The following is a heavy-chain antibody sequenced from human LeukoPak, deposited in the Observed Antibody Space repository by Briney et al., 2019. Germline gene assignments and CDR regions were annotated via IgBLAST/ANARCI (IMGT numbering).Heavy chain of an antibody. CDR2: SYYSGST. CDR1: GGSISSGGYY. CDR3: ARGYYDFWSGHPYYFDY. J-gene: IGHJ4*02. D-gene: IGHD3-3*01. V-gene: IGHV4-31*03. Sequence: SQTLSLTCTVSGGSISSGGYYWSWIRQHPGKGLEWIGYSYYSGSTYYNPSLKSRVTISVDTSKNQFSLKLSSVTAADTAVYYCARGYYDFWSGHPYYFDYWGQGTLVTVSS.